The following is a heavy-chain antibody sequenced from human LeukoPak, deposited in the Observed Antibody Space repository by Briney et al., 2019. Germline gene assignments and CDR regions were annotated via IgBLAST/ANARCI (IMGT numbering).Heavy chain of an antibody. D-gene: IGHD6-13*01. Sequence: GASVKVSCKASGYTFTGYYMHWVRQAPGQGLEWMGGIIPIFGTANYAQKFQGRVTITADESTSTAYMELSSLRSEDTAVYYCARIAAAGTLPSWGQGTLVTVSS. V-gene: IGHV1-69*13. J-gene: IGHJ4*02. CDR3: ARIAAAGTLPS. CDR2: IIPIFGTA. CDR1: GYTFTGYY.